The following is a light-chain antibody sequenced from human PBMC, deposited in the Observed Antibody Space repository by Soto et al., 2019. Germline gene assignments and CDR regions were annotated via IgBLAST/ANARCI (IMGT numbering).Light chain of an antibody. CDR2: SNN. CDR1: SSNIGTHS. Sequence: QSVLTQPPAVSGTPGQRVTFFCSGSSSNIGTHSVHWYQHLPGTAPKVLISSNNERPSGVPDRFSGSKSGTSAYLAISGLQSEDEADYFCATWDDSLHGLVFGGGTKLTVL. V-gene: IGLV1-44*01. CDR3: ATWDDSLHGLV. J-gene: IGLJ2*01.